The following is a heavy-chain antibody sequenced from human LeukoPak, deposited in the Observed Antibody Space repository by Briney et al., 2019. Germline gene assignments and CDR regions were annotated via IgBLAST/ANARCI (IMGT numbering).Heavy chain of an antibody. CDR2: IRWDGGLK. D-gene: IGHD3-10*01. CDR1: GFTFDNYA. CDR3: AKLGGSFDI. Sequence: GGSLRLSCAASGFTFDNYAMHWVRQAPGKGLEWVSYIRWDGGLKGYADSVKGRFTISRDNAKNSLVLQMNSLTTEDTALYYCAKLGGSFDIWGQGTMVVVSS. J-gene: IGHJ3*02. V-gene: IGHV3-9*01.